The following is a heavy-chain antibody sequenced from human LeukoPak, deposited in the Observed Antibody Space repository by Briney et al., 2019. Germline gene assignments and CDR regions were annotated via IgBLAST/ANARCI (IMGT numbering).Heavy chain of an antibody. Sequence: ASVKVSCKASGGTFSSYAISWVRQAPGQGLEWMGGIIPIFGTANYAQKFQGRVTITADESTSTAYMELSSLRSEDTAVYYCARGGESYDFWSGPNYRYYYYMDVWGKGTTVTVSS. J-gene: IGHJ6*03. CDR3: ARGGESYDFWSGPNYRYYYYMDV. CDR2: IIPIFGTA. D-gene: IGHD3-3*01. CDR1: GGTFSSYA. V-gene: IGHV1-69*13.